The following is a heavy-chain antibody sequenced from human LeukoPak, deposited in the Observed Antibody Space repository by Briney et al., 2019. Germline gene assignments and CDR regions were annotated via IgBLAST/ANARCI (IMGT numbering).Heavy chain of an antibody. CDR3: ARIGFDY. V-gene: IGHV3-21*01. J-gene: IGHJ4*02. CDR2: ISSSSSYI. Sequence: PGGSLRLSCAASGFTFDDYAMHWVRQAPGKGLEWVSSISSSSSYIYYADSVKGRFTISRDNAKNSLYLQMNSLRAEDTAVYYCARIGFDYWGQGTLVTVSS. CDR1: GFTFDDYA.